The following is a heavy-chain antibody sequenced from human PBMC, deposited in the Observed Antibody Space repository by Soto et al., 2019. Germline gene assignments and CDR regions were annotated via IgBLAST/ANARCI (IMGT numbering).Heavy chain of an antibody. CDR3: ARGIYDIYSTYFSSYMEV. CDR1: GYTFTAHG. D-gene: IGHD3-9*01. Sequence: GASVKVSCKASGYTFTAHGVHWVRQAPGQRLEWIGWISTGMGNTKYSQKFQGRVSISRDTSANAAYMELSGLTSEDTAVYYCARGIYDIYSTYFSSYMEVWGKGTAVTVSS. V-gene: IGHV1-3*04. CDR2: ISTGMGNT. J-gene: IGHJ6*03.